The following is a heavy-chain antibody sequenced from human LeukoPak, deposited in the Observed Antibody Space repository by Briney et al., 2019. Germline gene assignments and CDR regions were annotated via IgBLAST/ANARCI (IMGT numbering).Heavy chain of an antibody. J-gene: IGHJ4*02. V-gene: IGHV4-34*01. CDR3: ARRLTILGVSRTFDY. CDR2: INHSGST. Sequence: PSETLSLTCAVYGGSFSGYYWSWIRQPPGKGLEWIGEINHSGSTNYNPSLKSRVTISVDTSKNQFSLKLSSVTAADTAVYYCARRLTILGVSRTFDYWGQGTLVTVSS. CDR1: GGSFSGYY. D-gene: IGHD3-3*01.